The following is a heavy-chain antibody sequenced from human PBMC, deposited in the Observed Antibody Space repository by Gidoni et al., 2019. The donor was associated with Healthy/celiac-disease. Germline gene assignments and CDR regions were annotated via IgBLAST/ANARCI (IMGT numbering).Heavy chain of an antibody. CDR3: ARASRDGYTSGRNFDL. J-gene: IGHJ2*01. Sequence: QVQLQESGPGLVKPSQTLSLTCTVSGGSIRSGGYYWSWLRQHPGKGLEGIGYIYYSGSTSYNPSLKSLVTISVDTSKNQFSRKLSSVTAADTAVYYCARASRDGYTSGRNFDLWGRGTLVTVSS. D-gene: IGHD5-12*01. CDR1: GGSIRSGGYY. V-gene: IGHV4-31*01. CDR2: IYYSGST.